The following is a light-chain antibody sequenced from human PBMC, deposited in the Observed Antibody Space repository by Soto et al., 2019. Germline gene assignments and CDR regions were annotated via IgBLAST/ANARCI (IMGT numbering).Light chain of an antibody. V-gene: IGKV3-20*01. Sequence: EIVMTQSPATLSVSPGERATLSCRASQSFSSSYLAWYQQKPGQAPRLLIYGASSRATGIPDRFSGSGSGTDFTLTISRLEPEDFAVYYCQQYGSSPRTFGQGTKVEIK. J-gene: IGKJ1*01. CDR1: QSFSSSY. CDR3: QQYGSSPRT. CDR2: GAS.